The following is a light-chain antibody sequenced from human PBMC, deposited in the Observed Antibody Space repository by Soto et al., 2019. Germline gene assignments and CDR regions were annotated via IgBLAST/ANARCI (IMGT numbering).Light chain of an antibody. V-gene: IGKV3-15*01. CDR3: QQYNNWPPKT. Sequence: EIVMTQSPATLSVSPGERATLSCRASQSVRSNLAWYQQKPGQAPRLLIYGASTRAIGIPARFSGSGSGTEFTLPISSLQSEDFAVYYCQQYNNWPPKTFGQGTKVEIK. CDR1: QSVRSN. CDR2: GAS. J-gene: IGKJ1*01.